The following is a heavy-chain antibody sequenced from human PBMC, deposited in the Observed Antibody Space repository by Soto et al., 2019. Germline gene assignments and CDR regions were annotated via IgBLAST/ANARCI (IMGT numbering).Heavy chain of an antibody. CDR1: GFIFSNYG. V-gene: IGHV3-30*18. CDR3: ANSGYPVY. Sequence: PGGSLRLSCAASGFIFSNYGMYWVRQAPGKGLQWVAVISSDGGNKYYADSVEGRFTISRDNSKKTLYLQMNSLRVDDAALYYCANSGYPVYWGQGTLVTVSS. J-gene: IGHJ4*02. CDR2: ISSDGGNK. D-gene: IGHD3-22*01.